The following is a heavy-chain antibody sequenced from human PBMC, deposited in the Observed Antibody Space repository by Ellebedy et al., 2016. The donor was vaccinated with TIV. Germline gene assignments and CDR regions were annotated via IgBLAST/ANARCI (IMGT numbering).Heavy chain of an antibody. J-gene: IGHJ4*02. CDR1: GFTFSSYG. Sequence: GESLKISCAASGFTFSSYGMHWVRQAPGKGLEWVAVISYDGSNKYYAESVKGRFTISRDNSKNTLYLQMNSLRAEDTAVYYCEKVGGRYSSSWFAGLFDYWGQGTLVTVSS. CDR3: EKVGGRYSSSWFAGLFDY. D-gene: IGHD6-13*01. CDR2: ISYDGSNK. V-gene: IGHV3-30*18.